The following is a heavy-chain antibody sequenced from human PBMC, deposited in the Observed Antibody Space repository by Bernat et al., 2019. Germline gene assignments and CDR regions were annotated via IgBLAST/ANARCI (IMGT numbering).Heavy chain of an antibody. D-gene: IGHD3-3*01. CDR3: ATAYTIFGVVIHNWFDP. CDR2: FDPEDGET. CDR1: GYTLTELS. V-gene: IGHV1-24*01. Sequence: QVQLVQSGAEVKKPGASVKVSCKVSGYTLTELSMHWVRQAPGKGLEWMGGFDPEDGETIYAQKFQGRVTMTEVTSTDTAYMGLSSLRSEDTAVYYCATAYTIFGVVIHNWFDPWGQGTLVTVSS. J-gene: IGHJ5*02.